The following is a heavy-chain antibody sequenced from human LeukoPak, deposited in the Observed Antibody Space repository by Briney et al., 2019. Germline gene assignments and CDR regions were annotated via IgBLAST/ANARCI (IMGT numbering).Heavy chain of an antibody. Sequence: SETLSLTCTVSGGSISTSSYYWGWVRQPPGKGLEWIGNIFYSGSTYYSPSLKSRVTISLDTSRNQFSLKLSSVTAADTAVYYCARGHITMVRGAPLWFDPWGQGTLVTVSS. D-gene: IGHD3-10*01. CDR1: GGSISTSSYY. CDR3: ARGHITMVRGAPLWFDP. CDR2: IFYSGST. V-gene: IGHV4-39*07. J-gene: IGHJ5*02.